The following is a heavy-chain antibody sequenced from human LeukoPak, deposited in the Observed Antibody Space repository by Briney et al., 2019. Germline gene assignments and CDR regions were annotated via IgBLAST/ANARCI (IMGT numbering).Heavy chain of an antibody. V-gene: IGHV4-38-2*02. CDR2: IYHSGST. D-gene: IGHD5-18*01. CDR3: ARVWGYSYGYFDY. J-gene: IGHJ4*02. CDR1: GYSISSGYY. Sequence: SETLSLTCTVSGYSISSGYYWGWIRQPPGKGLEWIGSIYHSGSTYYNPSLKSRVTISVDTSKNQFSLKLSSVTAADTAVYYCARVWGYSYGYFDYWGQGTLVTVSS.